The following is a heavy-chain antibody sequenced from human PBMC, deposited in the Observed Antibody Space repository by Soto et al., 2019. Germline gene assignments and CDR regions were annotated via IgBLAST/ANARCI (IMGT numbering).Heavy chain of an antibody. Sequence: EVQLVESGGGLVQPGGSLRLSCAASGFTFSSYWMSWVRQAPGKGLEWVANIKQDGSEKYYVDSVKGRFTISRDNANNSLYLQMNSLRAEDTAVYYCASSYGDPYYFDYWGQGTLVTVSS. CDR2: IKQDGSEK. V-gene: IGHV3-7*01. J-gene: IGHJ4*02. CDR1: GFTFSSYW. D-gene: IGHD4-17*01. CDR3: ASSYGDPYYFDY.